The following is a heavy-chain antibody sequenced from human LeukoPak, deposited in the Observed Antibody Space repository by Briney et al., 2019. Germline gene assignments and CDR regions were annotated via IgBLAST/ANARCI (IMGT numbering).Heavy chain of an antibody. CDR3: ARDLGAVAGFSFDY. CDR2: ISYDGSKN. J-gene: IGHJ4*02. V-gene: IGHV3-30-3*01. D-gene: IGHD6-13*01. CDR1: GFTFSSYA. Sequence: GGSLRLSCAASGFTFSSYAMRWVRQAAGKGLEWVAGISYDGSKNYYADSVKGRFTISRDNSKNTLYLQMNSLRAEDTAVYYCARDLGAVAGFSFDYWGQGTLVTVSS.